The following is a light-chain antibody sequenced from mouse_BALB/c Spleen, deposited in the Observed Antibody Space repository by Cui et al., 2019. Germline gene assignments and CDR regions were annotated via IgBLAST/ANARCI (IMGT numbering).Light chain of an antibody. CDR2: DTS. V-gene: IGKV4-69*01. J-gene: IGKJ1*01. CDR3: HQRSNYPWT. Sequence: QILLTQSPSIMSASPGEKVTMTCSASSSVSYMNWYQQKPGSSPKPWIYDTSNLASGFPARFSGSGSGTSYSLIISSMEAEDAATYYCHQRSNYPWTFGGGTKLEIK. CDR1: SSVSY.